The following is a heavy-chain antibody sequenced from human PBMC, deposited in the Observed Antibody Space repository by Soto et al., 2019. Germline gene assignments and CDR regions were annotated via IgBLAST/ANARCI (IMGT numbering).Heavy chain of an antibody. Sequence: GGSLRLSCAASGFTFSSYGMHWVRQAPGKGLEWVAVIWYDGSNKYYADSVKGRFTISRDNSKNTLYLQMNSLRAEDTAVYYCARAGCSRTSCYFYFDYWGQGTLVTVSS. J-gene: IGHJ4*02. CDR2: IWYDGSNK. V-gene: IGHV3-33*01. CDR3: ARAGCSRTSCYFYFDY. D-gene: IGHD2-2*01. CDR1: GFTFSSYG.